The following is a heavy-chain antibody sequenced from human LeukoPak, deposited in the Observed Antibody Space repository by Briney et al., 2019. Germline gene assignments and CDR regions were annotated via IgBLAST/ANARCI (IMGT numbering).Heavy chain of an antibody. J-gene: IGHJ3*02. CDR1: GGSISSSSYY. Sequence: SETLSLTCTVSGGSISSSSYYWGWIRQPPGKGLEWIGSIYCSGSTYYNPSLKSRVTISVDTSKNQFSLKLSSVTAADTAEYYCARHLIRAGAFDIWGQGTMVTVSS. D-gene: IGHD2/OR15-2a*01. V-gene: IGHV4-39*01. CDR2: IYCSGST. CDR3: ARHLIRAGAFDI.